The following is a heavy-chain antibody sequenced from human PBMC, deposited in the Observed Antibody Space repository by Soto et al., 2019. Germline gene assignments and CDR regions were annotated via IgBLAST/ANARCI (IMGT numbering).Heavy chain of an antibody. CDR3: GRVRYFDWLLDP. Sequence: PGGPLELSVAAPGFTFSDYYMPWIRQAPGKGLEWVSSISGSGDYIYYADSVKGRFTISRDNIKNSLYLQMNSLRAEDTAVYYCGRVRYFDWLLDPWGQGTLVTVSS. D-gene: IGHD3-9*01. CDR1: GFTFSDYY. V-gene: IGHV3-11*01. CDR2: ISGSGDYI. J-gene: IGHJ5*02.